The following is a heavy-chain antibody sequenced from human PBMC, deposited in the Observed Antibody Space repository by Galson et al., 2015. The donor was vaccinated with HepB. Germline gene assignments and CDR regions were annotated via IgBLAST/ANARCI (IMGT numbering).Heavy chain of an antibody. D-gene: IGHD6-19*01. J-gene: IGHJ3*02. CDR2: ITPIFGTA. Sequence: SVKVSCKASGGTFSRYTISWVRQAPGQGLEWMGGITPIFGTASYAQKFQGRVTITADESTSTAYMELSSLRSDDTAVVYYCARGSSAVAGTPVAFDIWGQGTLVTVSS. CDR1: GGTFSRYT. CDR3: ARGSSAVAGTPVAFDI. V-gene: IGHV1-69*13.